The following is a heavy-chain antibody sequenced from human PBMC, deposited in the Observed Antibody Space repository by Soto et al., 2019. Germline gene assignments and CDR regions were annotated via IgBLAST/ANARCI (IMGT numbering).Heavy chain of an antibody. J-gene: IGHJ6*02. D-gene: IGHD6-19*01. V-gene: IGHV3-73*01. CDR1: GFTFSGSA. CDR2: IRSKANSYAT. CDR3: TTTTRGRAVAELYYSYYGMDV. Sequence: GESLKISCAASGFTFSGSAMHWVRQASGKGLEWVGRIRSKANSYATAYAASVKGRFTISRDDSKNTAYLQMNSLKTEDTAVYYCTTTTRGRAVAELYYSYYGMDVWGQGTTVTVSS.